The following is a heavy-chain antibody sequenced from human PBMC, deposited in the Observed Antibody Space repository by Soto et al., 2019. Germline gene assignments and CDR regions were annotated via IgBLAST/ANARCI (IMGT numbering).Heavy chain of an antibody. D-gene: IGHD6-19*01. CDR3: ASRPAVAGSPFDY. V-gene: IGHV4-59*01. CDR2: IYYRGST. Sequence: TSETLSLTCTVSGGSISSYYWSWIRQPPGKGLEWIGYIYYRGSTNYNPSLKSRVTISVDTSKNQFSLKLSSVTAADTAVYYCASRPAVAGSPFDYWGQGTLVTVSS. J-gene: IGHJ4*02. CDR1: GGSISSYY.